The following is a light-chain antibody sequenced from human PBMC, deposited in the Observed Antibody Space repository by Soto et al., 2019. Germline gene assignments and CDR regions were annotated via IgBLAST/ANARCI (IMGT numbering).Light chain of an antibody. V-gene: IGKV3D-20*02. CDR1: QSVNSSF. Sequence: EIVLTQSPGTLSLSPGEGATLSCRASQSVNSSFLAWYQQKPGQAPRLLIYGASSRATGIPDRFSGSGSGTDVTLTISSLEPEDFAVYYCQQHFNGPITFGQGTRLEIK. CDR2: GAS. CDR3: QQHFNGPIT. J-gene: IGKJ5*01.